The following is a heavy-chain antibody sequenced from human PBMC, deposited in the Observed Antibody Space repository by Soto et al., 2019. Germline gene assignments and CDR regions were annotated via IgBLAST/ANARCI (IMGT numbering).Heavy chain of an antibody. V-gene: IGHV1-18*01. Sequence: QVQLVQSEGEVKQPGASVKLSCKASGYSFTSFGISWVRQAPGQGLEWMGWISPNSGATRYAQNLQGRVTVITETPTTPDYPELRSLTSENTALYYGVREMWTNYGPQNFFDFWGLGALVTVSS. CDR3: VREMWTNYGPQNFFDF. CDR2: ISPNSGAT. J-gene: IGHJ4*02. D-gene: IGHD4-17*01. CDR1: GYSFTSFG.